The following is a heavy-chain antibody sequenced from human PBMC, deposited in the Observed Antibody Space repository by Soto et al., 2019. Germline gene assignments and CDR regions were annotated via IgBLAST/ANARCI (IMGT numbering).Heavy chain of an antibody. CDR3: ARVSGGVVTATNNWFDP. D-gene: IGHD2-21*02. CDR1: GGSVSSGSYY. Sequence: SQTLSLTCTVSGGSVSSGSYYWSWIRQPPGKGLEWIGYIYYSGSTNYNPSLKSRVTISVDTSKNQFSLKLSSVTAADTAVYYCARVSGGVVTATNNWFDPWGQGTLVTVSS. CDR2: IYYSGST. J-gene: IGHJ5*02. V-gene: IGHV4-61*01.